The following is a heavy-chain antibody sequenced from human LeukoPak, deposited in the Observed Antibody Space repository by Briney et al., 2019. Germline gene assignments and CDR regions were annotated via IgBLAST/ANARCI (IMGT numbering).Heavy chain of an antibody. CDR3: ARGHYGGNRYFDI. V-gene: IGHV1-8*01. J-gene: IGHJ4*02. Sequence: ASVKVSCKASGYTFRSYEINWVRQAPGQGLEWVGWIHPNSGKTGYAQKFQGRVTMTRDISTETAFLELSSLKSDGTGIFYCARGHYGGNRYFDIWGQGTLVTVSS. D-gene: IGHD4-23*01. CDR2: IHPNSGKT. CDR1: GYTFRSYE.